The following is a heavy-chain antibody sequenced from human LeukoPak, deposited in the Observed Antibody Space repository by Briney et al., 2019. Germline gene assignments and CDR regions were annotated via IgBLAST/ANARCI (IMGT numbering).Heavy chain of an antibody. CDR2: ISGSGGST. Sequence: GGSLRLSCAASGFTFSNAWMNWVRQAPGKGLEWVSAISGSGGSTYYADSVKGRFTISRDNSKNTLYLQMNSLRAEDTAVYYCATPPSRGMDVWGQGTTVTVSS. CDR1: GFTFSNAW. V-gene: IGHV3-23*01. J-gene: IGHJ6*02. CDR3: ATPPSRGMDV.